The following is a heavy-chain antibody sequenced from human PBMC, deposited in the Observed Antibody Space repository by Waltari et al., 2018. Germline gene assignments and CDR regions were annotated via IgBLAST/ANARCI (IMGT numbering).Heavy chain of an antibody. V-gene: IGHV3-23*04. Sequence: EVQLVESGGGLVQPGGSLRLSCAASGFTFSSYAMSWVRQAPGKGLEWVSAISGSGGSTGYADSVKGRFTISRDNAKNSLYLQMNSLRAEDTALYYCARDNGGNFWSGYPWDYWGQGTLVTVSS. J-gene: IGHJ4*02. D-gene: IGHD3-3*01. CDR2: ISGSGGST. CDR3: ARDNGGNFWSGYPWDY. CDR1: GFTFSSYA.